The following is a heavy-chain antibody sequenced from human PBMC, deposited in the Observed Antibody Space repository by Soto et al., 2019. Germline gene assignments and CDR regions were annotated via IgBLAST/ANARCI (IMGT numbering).Heavy chain of an antibody. J-gene: IGHJ4*02. V-gene: IGHV3-23*01. CDR1: GFIFDDYA. CDR3: AKGYYSGYDLAYFDY. CDR2: ISGSGDNT. D-gene: IGHD5-12*01. Sequence: GSLRLSCAASGFIFDDYAMTCFLQSSGKGLEWVSAISGSGDNTYYADSVKGRFTISRDNSKNTLYLQLNSLRAEDTALYYCAKGYYSGYDLAYFDYWGQGTLVTVSS.